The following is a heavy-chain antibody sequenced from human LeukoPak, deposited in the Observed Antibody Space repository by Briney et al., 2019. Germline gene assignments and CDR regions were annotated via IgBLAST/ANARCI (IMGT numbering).Heavy chain of an antibody. V-gene: IGHV3-30-3*01. CDR1: GFTFSSYA. Sequence: GRSLRLSCAASGFTFSSYAMHWVRQAPGKGLEWVAVISYDGSNKYYADSVKGRFTISRDNSKNTLYLQMNSLRAEDTAVYYCARDRANGDYPSLEIDYWGQGTLVTVSS. J-gene: IGHJ4*02. CDR2: ISYDGSNK. D-gene: IGHD4-17*01. CDR3: ARDRANGDYPSLEIDY.